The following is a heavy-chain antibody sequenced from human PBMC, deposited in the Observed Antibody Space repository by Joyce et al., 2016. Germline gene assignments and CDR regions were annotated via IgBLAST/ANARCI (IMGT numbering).Heavy chain of an antibody. CDR2: IYWDDAK. CDR1: GFSLSTNGVA. CDR3: AHNRRGHNYGYSY. Sequence: QITLKESGPALVKPTQTLTLTCTISGFSLSTNGVAVGLIRQSPGKALEWLALIYWDDAKYYSPSLKTRLTITRDTSKNQVVLTMTDMDPVDTATYYCAHNRRGHNYGYSYWGQGILVTVSS. V-gene: IGHV2-5*02. J-gene: IGHJ4*02. D-gene: IGHD5-18*01.